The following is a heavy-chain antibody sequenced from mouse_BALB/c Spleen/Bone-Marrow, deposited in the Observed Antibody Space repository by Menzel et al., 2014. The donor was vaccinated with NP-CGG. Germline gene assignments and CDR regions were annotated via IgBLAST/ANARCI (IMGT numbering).Heavy chain of an antibody. CDR3: ARDGNPFSY. CDR1: GYSITSDYA. Sequence: EVKLMESGTGLVKPSQSLSLTCTVTGYSITSDYAWNWIRQFPGNKLEWMGYISYSGSTSYNPSLKSRISITRDTSKNQLILHLNSVTTEDTATYYCARDGNPFSYWGQGTLVTVSA. D-gene: IGHD2-1*01. V-gene: IGHV3-2*02. CDR2: ISYSGST. J-gene: IGHJ3*01.